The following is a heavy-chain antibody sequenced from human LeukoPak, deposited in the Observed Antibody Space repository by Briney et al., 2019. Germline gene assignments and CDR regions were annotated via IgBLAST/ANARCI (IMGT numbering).Heavy chain of an antibody. CDR2: ISAYNGNT. V-gene: IGHV1-18*01. J-gene: IGHJ5*02. CDR3: ARDGVAATPYNWFDP. D-gene: IGHD2-15*01. CDR1: GHTFTSYG. Sequence: ASVKVSCKASGHTFTSYGISWVRQAPGQGLEWMGWISAYNGNTNYAQKLQGRVTMTTDTSTSTAYMELRSLRSDDTAVYYCARDGVAATPYNWFDPWGQGTLVTVSS.